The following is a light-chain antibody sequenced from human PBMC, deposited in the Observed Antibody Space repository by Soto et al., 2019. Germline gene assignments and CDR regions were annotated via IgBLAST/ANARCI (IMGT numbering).Light chain of an antibody. CDR1: QSVSSSY. CDR3: QQSLA. CDR2: GAS. V-gene: IGKV3-20*01. J-gene: IGKJ1*01. Sequence: EIVLTQSPGTLSLSPGERATLSCRASQSVSSSYLAWYQQKPGQPPRLLIYGASSRATGISDRFSGSGSGTDFTLTISRLEPEDFAVYYCQQSLAFGQGTKVEIK.